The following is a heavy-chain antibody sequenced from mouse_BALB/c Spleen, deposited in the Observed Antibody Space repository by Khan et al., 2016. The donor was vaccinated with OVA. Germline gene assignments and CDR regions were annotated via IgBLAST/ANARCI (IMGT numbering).Heavy chain of an antibody. Sequence: EVKLEESGPGLVKPSQSLSLTYTVTGYSITSEYTWNWIRQFPGNKLEWMGFISYSGNTRYNPSLKSRISITRDTSKNQFFLQLNSVTSEDTATYYCARKDYYDYDPFPYWGQGTLVTVSA. V-gene: IGHV3-2*02. D-gene: IGHD2-4*01. CDR2: ISYSGNT. CDR1: GYSITSEYT. CDR3: ARKDYYDYDPFPY. J-gene: IGHJ3*01.